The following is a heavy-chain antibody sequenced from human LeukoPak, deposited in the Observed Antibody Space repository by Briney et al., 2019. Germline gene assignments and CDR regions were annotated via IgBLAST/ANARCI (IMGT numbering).Heavy chain of an antibody. CDR1: GFTFSSYG. CDR2: IWYDGSNK. J-gene: IGHJ4*02. CDR3: ASAVAGRGGYFDY. D-gene: IGHD6-19*01. V-gene: IGHV3-33*08. Sequence: PGGSLRLSCAASGFTFSSYGMHWVRQAPGKGLEWVAVIWYDGSNKYYADSVKGRFTISRDNSKNTLYLQMNSLRAEDTAVYYCASAVAGRGGYFDYWGQGTLVTVSS.